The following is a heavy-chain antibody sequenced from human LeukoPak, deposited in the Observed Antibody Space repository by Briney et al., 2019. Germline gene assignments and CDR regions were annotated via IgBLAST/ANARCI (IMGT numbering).Heavy chain of an antibody. CDR1: GYTFTNYF. D-gene: IGHD2-21*02. Sequence: ASVKVSCKASGYTFTNYFMHWVRQAPGQGLEWMGIINPRGGSTGYEQKFQGRITMTTDMPTRTVYMELSSLESEDTAVYYCARRDCVGDCYSNWFDPWGQGTLVTVSS. V-gene: IGHV1-46*01. CDR2: INPRGGST. CDR3: ARRDCVGDCYSNWFDP. J-gene: IGHJ5*02.